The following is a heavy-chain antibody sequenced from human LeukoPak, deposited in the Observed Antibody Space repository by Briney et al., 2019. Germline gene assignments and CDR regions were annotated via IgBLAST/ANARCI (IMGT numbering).Heavy chain of an antibody. CDR3: ARVTGYMIEDYFDY. Sequence: SETLSLTCTVSGGSISSYYWSWIRQPPGKGLEWIGYIYYSGSTNYSPSLKSRVTISIDTSKNQFSLKLSSVTAADTAVYYCARVTGYMIEDYFDYWGQGTLVTVSS. D-gene: IGHD3-22*01. J-gene: IGHJ4*02. CDR2: IYYSGST. V-gene: IGHV4-59*01. CDR1: GGSISSYY.